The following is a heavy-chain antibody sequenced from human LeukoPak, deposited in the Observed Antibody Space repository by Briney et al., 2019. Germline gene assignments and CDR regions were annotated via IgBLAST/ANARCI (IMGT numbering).Heavy chain of an antibody. CDR3: AKVLSKGGGYYLTDY. CDR2: ISYDGSNK. V-gene: IGHV3-30-3*01. D-gene: IGHD3-22*01. CDR1: GFTSSSYA. Sequence: GGSLRLSCAASGFTSSSYAMHWVRQAPGKGLEWVAVISYDGSNKYYADSVKGRFTISRDNSKNTLYLQMNSLRAEDTAVYYCAKVLSKGGGYYLTDYWGQGTLVTVSS. J-gene: IGHJ4*02.